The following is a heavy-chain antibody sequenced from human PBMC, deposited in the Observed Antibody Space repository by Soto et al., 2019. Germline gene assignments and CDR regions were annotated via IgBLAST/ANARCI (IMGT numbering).Heavy chain of an antibody. CDR2: MWPDGRGD. D-gene: IGHD2-15*01. Sequence: QVQLVESGGGVVQPGRSLRLSCAASGFTFSNYVIHWVRQAPGRGLEWVAVMWPDGRGDYYADSVKGRFTISRDNYENTLNLQMNSLSAEDTAVYFCARCPIVDAWYFDLWGRGTLVTVSS. CDR3: ARCPIVDAWYFDL. CDR1: GFTFSNYV. V-gene: IGHV3-33*01. J-gene: IGHJ2*01.